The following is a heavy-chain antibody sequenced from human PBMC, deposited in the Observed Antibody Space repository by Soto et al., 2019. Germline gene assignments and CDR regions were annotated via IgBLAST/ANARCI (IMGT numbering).Heavy chain of an antibody. CDR1: GYTFTSYG. J-gene: IGHJ4*02. CDR3: ARGGRVEMATRPTENFDY. D-gene: IGHD5-12*01. V-gene: IGHV1-18*04. Sequence: ASVEVSCKASGYTFTSYGISWVRQAPGQGLEWMGWISAYNGNTNYAQKLQGRVTMTTDTSTSTAYMELRSLRSDDTAVYYCARGGRVEMATRPTENFDYWGQGTLVTVSS. CDR2: ISAYNGNT.